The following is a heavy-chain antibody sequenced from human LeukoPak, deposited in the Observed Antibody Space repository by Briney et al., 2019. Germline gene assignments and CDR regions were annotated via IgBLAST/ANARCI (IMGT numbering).Heavy chain of an antibody. CDR1: GFTFSSYG. V-gene: IGHV3-30*02. CDR3: AKPLLWFGELSYYFDY. CDR2: IRYDGSNK. J-gene: IGHJ4*02. D-gene: IGHD3-10*01. Sequence: GGSLRLSCAASGFTFSSYGMHWVRQAPGKGLEWVAFIRYDGSNKYYADSVKGRFTISRDNSKNTLYLQMNSLRAEDTAVYYCAKPLLWFGELSYYFDYWGQGTLVTVS.